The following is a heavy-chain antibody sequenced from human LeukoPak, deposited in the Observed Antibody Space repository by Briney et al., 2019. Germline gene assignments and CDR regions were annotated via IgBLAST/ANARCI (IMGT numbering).Heavy chain of an antibody. CDR3: ARGPQFSGPGWFDP. V-gene: IGHV3-21*01. CDR1: GFTFSGYV. Sequence: GGSLRLSCAASGFTFSGYVTTWVRQAPGKGLECVSSITFSSSHIYYADSVKGRFTISRDNTKDSLYLQMNSLRAEDTAIYYCARGPQFSGPGWFDPWGQGTLVTVSS. J-gene: IGHJ5*02. D-gene: IGHD3-10*01. CDR2: ITFSSSHI.